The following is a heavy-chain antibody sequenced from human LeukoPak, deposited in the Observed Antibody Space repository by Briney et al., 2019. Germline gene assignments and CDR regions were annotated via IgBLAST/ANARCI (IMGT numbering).Heavy chain of an antibody. CDR3: AKDPFGFWSGYRYFDY. Sequence: PGGSLRLSCAASGFTFSSYAMSWVRQAPGKGLEWVSAISGSGGSTYYADSVKGRFTISRDNSKNTMYLQMRSLRAEDTAVYYCAKDPFGFWSGYRYFDYWGQGTLVTVSS. CDR2: ISGSGGST. V-gene: IGHV3-23*01. J-gene: IGHJ4*02. CDR1: GFTFSSYA. D-gene: IGHD3-3*01.